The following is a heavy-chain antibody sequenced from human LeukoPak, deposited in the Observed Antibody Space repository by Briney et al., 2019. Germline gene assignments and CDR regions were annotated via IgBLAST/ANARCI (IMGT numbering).Heavy chain of an antibody. Sequence: GASVKVSCKASGYTFTGYYMHWVRQAPGQGLEWMGWINPNSGGTNYAQKFQGRVTMTRDTSISTAYMELSRLRSDDTAVYYCAREDIVVLPAAIGWFDPGAQGPRVTFSS. V-gene: IGHV1-2*02. CDR3: AREDIVVLPAAIGWFDP. J-gene: IGHJ5*02. CDR2: INPNSGGT. CDR1: GYTFTGYY. D-gene: IGHD2-2*01.